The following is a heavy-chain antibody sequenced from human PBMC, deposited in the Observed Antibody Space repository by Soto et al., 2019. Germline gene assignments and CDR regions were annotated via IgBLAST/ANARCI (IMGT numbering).Heavy chain of an antibody. CDR1: GGSISSSSYY. CDR2: IYYSGST. CDR3: ARHLRALRYFDWLSIWFDP. D-gene: IGHD3-9*01. Sequence: PSETLSLTCTVSGGSISSSSYYWGWIRQPPGKGLEWIGSIYYSGSTYYNPSLKSRVTISVDTSENQFSLKLSSVTAADTAVYYCARHLRALRYFDWLSIWFDPWGQGTLVTVSS. J-gene: IGHJ5*02. V-gene: IGHV4-39*01.